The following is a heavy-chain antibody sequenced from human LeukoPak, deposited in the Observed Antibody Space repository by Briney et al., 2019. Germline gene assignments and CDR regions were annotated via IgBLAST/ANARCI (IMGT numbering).Heavy chain of an antibody. CDR1: GFTFSSYG. D-gene: IGHD1-26*01. CDR2: IRYDGSNK. Sequence: GGSLRLSCAASGFTFSSYGMHWVRQAPGKGLEWVAFIRYDGSNKYYADSVKGRFTISRDNSKNTLYLQMNSLRAEDTAVYYCAKDFGSGSYPYYYYYYMDVWGKGTTVTISS. V-gene: IGHV3-30*02. J-gene: IGHJ6*03. CDR3: AKDFGSGSYPYYYYYYMDV.